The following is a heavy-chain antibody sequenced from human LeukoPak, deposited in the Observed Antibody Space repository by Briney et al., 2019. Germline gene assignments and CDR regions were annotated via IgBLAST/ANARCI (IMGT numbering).Heavy chain of an antibody. J-gene: IGHJ4*02. CDR3: AVNLNRGSHDY. D-gene: IGHD2-15*01. CDR2: INPNSGGT. V-gene: IGHV1-2*02. CDR1: GYTFTGYY. Sequence: GASVKVSCKASGYTFTGYYMHWVRQAPGQGLEWMGWINPNSGGTNYAQKFQGRVTMTRNTSISTAYMELSSLRSEDTAVYYCAVNLNRGSHDYWGQGTLVTVSS.